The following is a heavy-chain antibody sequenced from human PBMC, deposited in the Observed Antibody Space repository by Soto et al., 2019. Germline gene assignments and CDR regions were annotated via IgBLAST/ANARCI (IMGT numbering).Heavy chain of an antibody. Sequence: SETLSLTCTVSGGSISSYYWSWIRQPPGKGLEWIGYIYYSGSTNYNPSLKSRVTISVDTSKNQFSLKLSSVTAADTAVYYCARDLRVAARPGWFDPWGQGTMVTVYS. CDR3: ARDLRVAARPGWFDP. D-gene: IGHD6-6*01. CDR2: IYYSGST. V-gene: IGHV4-59*01. J-gene: IGHJ5*02. CDR1: GGSISSYY.